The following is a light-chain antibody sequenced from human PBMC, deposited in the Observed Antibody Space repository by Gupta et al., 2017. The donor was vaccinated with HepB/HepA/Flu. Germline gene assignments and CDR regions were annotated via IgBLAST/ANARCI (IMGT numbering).Light chain of an antibody. CDR1: QGIRND. Sequence: IQMTQSPSSLSASVGDRVTISCRASQGIRNDLGWYQQKPGKAPKLLIYGTSTLESGVPSRFSGSGSGTXFTLTIXSLQPEDFATYYCQQDDNYPITFGXGTRLEIK. V-gene: IGKV1-6*01. CDR2: GTS. CDR3: QQDDNYPIT. J-gene: IGKJ5*01.